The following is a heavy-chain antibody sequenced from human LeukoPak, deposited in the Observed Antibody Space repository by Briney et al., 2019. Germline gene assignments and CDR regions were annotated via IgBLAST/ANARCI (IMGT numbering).Heavy chain of an antibody. CDR2: IKQDGSEK. V-gene: IGHV3-7*03. Sequence: GGSLRLSCAASGCTFRSYWMSWVRQAPGKGLEWVANIKQDGSEKYYADSVKGRFTISRDNAKNSLYLQMNSLRAEDMALYYCAKAGFAYYDILTGYLDYWGQGTLVTVSS. D-gene: IGHD3-9*01. CDR3: AKAGFAYYDILTGYLDY. CDR1: GCTFRSYW. J-gene: IGHJ4*02.